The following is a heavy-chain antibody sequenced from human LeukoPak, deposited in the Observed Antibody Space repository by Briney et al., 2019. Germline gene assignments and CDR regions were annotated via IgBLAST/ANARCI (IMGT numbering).Heavy chain of an antibody. CDR2: VYYSGST. V-gene: IGHV4-59*08. CDR3: ARRAAAGLNWFDP. J-gene: IGHJ5*02. Sequence: SETLSLTCTVSGGSISSYYWSWIRQPPGKGLEWIGYVYYSGSTNYNPSLKSRVTISVDTSKNQFSLKLSSVTAADTAVYYCARRAAAGLNWFDPWGQETLVTVSS. CDR1: GGSISSYY. D-gene: IGHD6-13*01.